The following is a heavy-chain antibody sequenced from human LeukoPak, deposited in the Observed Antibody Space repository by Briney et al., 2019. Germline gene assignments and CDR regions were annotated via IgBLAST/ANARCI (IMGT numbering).Heavy chain of an antibody. CDR1: GGTFSSYA. V-gene: IGHV1-69*05. Sequence: GASVKVSCKASGGTFSSYAISWVRQAPGQGLEWMGGIIPIFGIANYAQKFQGRVTITTDESTSTAYMELSSLRSEDTAVYYCARDLSYDSSGYLAYWGQGTLVTVSS. CDR3: ARDLSYDSSGYLAY. CDR2: IIPIFGIA. J-gene: IGHJ4*02. D-gene: IGHD3-22*01.